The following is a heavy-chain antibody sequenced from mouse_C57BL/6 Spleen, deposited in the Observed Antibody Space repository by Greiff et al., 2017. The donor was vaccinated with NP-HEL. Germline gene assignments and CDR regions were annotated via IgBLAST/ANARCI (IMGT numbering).Heavy chain of an antibody. V-gene: IGHV1-81*01. CDR3: ARCDSFDY. CDR2: IYPRSGNT. Sequence: VKQRTGQGLEWIGEIYPRSGNTYYNEKFKGKATLTADKSSSTAYMELRSLTSEDSAVYFCARCDSFDYWGQGTTLTVSS. J-gene: IGHJ2*01.